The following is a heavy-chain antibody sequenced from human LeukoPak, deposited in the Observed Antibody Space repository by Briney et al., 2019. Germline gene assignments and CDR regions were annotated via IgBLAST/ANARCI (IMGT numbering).Heavy chain of an antibody. J-gene: IGHJ4*02. V-gene: IGHV4-39*01. CDR3: ASFGYCSGGSCYPPGY. Sequence: SETLSLTCTVSGGSITSSSYYWGWIRQPPGKGLEWIGSAYYSGSTYYNPSLKSRVIISGDTSKNQFSLKMTSVTAADTAMYYCASFGYCSGGSCYPPGYWGQGTLVIVSS. CDR2: AYYSGST. D-gene: IGHD2-15*01. CDR1: GGSITSSSYY.